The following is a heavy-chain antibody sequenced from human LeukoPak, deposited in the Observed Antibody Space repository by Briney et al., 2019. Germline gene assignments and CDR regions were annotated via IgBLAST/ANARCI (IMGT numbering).Heavy chain of an antibody. CDR3: ARDIVVVPAAMIGVFDY. Sequence: GGSLRLSCAASGFTFSDYYMSWIRQAPGKGLEWVSYISSSGSTIYYADSVKGRFTISRDNAKNSLYLQMNSLRAEDTAVYYCARDIVVVPAAMIGVFDYWGQGTLVTVSS. CDR2: ISSSGSTI. CDR1: GFTFSDYY. J-gene: IGHJ4*02. D-gene: IGHD2-2*01. V-gene: IGHV3-11*04.